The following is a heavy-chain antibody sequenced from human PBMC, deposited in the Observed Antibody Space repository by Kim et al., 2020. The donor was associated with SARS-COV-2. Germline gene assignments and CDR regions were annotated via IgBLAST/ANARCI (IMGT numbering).Heavy chain of an antibody. D-gene: IGHD6-19*01. CDR3: SSEPPRSGVFDY. CDR1: GYTFTNYY. V-gene: IGHV1-46*01. CDR2: IKPSSDWT. Sequence: ASVKVSCKASGYTFTNYYIHWVRQAPGQGLEWMGTIKPSSDWTSYAQKFQGRVTMASDTATSTVYTDLWVVTSEDTAVYYCSSEPPRSGVFDYLGQGTLV. J-gene: IGHJ4*02.